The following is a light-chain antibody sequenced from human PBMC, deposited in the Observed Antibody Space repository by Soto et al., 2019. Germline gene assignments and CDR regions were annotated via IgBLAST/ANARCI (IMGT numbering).Light chain of an antibody. V-gene: IGKV3D-11*02. CDR3: QQRSNWQGAT. Sequence: EIVLTQSPGTLSLSPGERDTRSCLAIQSVSNNYLAWYQQKPGQAPRLLIYDASNRATGIPARFSGSGSGTDFTLTISSLEPEDFAVYYCQQRSNWQGATVGGGTQVEIK. J-gene: IGKJ4*01. CDR1: QSVSNNY. CDR2: DAS.